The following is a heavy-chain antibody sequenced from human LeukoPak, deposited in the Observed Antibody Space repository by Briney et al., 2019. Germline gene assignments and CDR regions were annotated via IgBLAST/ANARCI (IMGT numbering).Heavy chain of an antibody. V-gene: IGHV3-23*01. D-gene: IGHD1-26*01. CDR3: AKEPWYSGSYPHLYFDY. CDR2: ISGSGGST. J-gene: IGHJ4*02. Sequence: GGPLRLSCAASGFTFSSYAMSWVRQAPGKGLEWVSAISGSGGSTYYADSVKGRFTISRDNSKNPLYLQMNSLRAEDTAVYYCAKEPWYSGSYPHLYFDYWGQGTLVTVSS. CDR1: GFTFSSYA.